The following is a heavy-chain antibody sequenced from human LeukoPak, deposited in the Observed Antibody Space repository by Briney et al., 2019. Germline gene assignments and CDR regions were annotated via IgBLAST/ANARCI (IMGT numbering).Heavy chain of an antibody. V-gene: IGHV1-2*02. J-gene: IGHJ3*01. D-gene: IGHD2-15*01. CDR3: ASKGAGHCYDASCMGSFDL. Sequence: GASVKVSCKASGYTFTGYYLHWVRQAPGQGLEWMGCINPNTGDTNSAQNFQGRVIMTRDTSITTAYMELSRLKSDDTALNYCASKGAGHCYDASCMGSFDLWGQGTTVAVSS. CDR2: INPNTGDT. CDR1: GYTFTGYY.